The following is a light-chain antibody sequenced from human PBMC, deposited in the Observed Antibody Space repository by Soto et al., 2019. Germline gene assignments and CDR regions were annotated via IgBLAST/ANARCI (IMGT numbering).Light chain of an antibody. J-gene: IGKJ1*01. Sequence: EIVLTQSPGTLSLSPGERATLSCRASQSVSSSYLAWYQQKPGQAPRLLIYGASSRATGIPDRFSGSGSGTDFTLTISRLEPEDFAVYYCQQYGSPIWTFGQGTKVDI. CDR1: QSVSSSY. CDR3: QQYGSPIWT. V-gene: IGKV3-20*01. CDR2: GAS.